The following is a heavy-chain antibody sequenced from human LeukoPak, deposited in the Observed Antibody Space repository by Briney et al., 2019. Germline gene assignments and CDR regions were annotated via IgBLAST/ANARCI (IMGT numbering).Heavy chain of an antibody. J-gene: IGHJ4*02. CDR3: AKWRPASGCCSPFDN. Sequence: GGSLRLSCVGSGSDFIFGGHGMHWVRQVPGKGLEWVAVIWYDGSHRDYGNSVKGRFIISRDNTKNTLYLDMTSLRGDDTGIYYCAKWRPASGCCSPFDNWGPGTVVIVSS. CDR2: IWYDGSHR. V-gene: IGHV3-33*06. CDR1: GSDFIFGGHG. D-gene: IGHD2-2*03.